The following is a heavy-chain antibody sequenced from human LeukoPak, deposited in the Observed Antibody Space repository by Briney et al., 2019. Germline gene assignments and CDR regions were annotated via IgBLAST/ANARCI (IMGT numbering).Heavy chain of an antibody. V-gene: IGHV4-38-2*01. CDR2: VYHSGST. Sequence: SETLSLNCDVSGDSITNGDYWAWIRQSPGKGLEWIGSVYHSGSTHYNPSLKSRLIISVDTSKNQFSLNLNTLTAADTAIYYCARNVSRADVVILANSPSNWFDPWGQGVLVTVSS. CDR3: ARNVSRADVVILANSPSNWFDP. CDR1: GDSITNGDY. J-gene: IGHJ5*02. D-gene: IGHD2-2*01.